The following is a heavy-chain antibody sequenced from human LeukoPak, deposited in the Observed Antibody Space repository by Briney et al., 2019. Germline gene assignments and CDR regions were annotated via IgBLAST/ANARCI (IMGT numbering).Heavy chain of an antibody. D-gene: IGHD3-22*01. Sequence: SETLSLTCTVSGGSISSYYLSWIRQPPGKGLEWIGYTYYSRSTNYNPSLKSRVTISVDTSKNQFSLKLSSVTAADTAVYYCASWPPIYYYDSSAKAGSDYWGQGTLGTVSS. CDR3: ASWPPIYYYDSSAKAGSDY. V-gene: IGHV4-59*01. J-gene: IGHJ4*02. CDR2: TYYSRST. CDR1: GGSISSYY.